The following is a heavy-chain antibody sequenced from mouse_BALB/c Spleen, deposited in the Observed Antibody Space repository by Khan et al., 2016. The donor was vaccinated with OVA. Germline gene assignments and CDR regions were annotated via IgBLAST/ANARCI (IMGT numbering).Heavy chain of an antibody. Sequence: EVELVESGGGLVQPGGSRKLSCAASGFTFSSYGMHGVSQAPEKGLEWVAYISGDSSTIYYADTVKGRFTISRDNPKNTLFLQMTSLISDDTAMYYCATSYYYGYYFDYWGPGTTLTVSS. CDR1: GFTFSSYG. CDR3: ATSYYYGYYFDY. J-gene: IGHJ2*01. CDR2: ISGDSSTI. V-gene: IGHV5-17*02. D-gene: IGHD1-1*01.